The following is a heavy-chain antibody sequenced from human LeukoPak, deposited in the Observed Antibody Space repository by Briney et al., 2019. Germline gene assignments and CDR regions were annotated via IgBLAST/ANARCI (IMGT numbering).Heavy chain of an antibody. CDR2: ISSSSSSYI. J-gene: IGHJ6*02. Sequence: TGGSLRLSCAASGFTFSSYSMNWVRQAPGKGLEWVSSISSSSSSYIYYADSVKGRFTISRDNAKNSLYLQMNSLRAEDTAVYYCARGVVVAATPGVYYYYGMDVWGQGTTVTVSS. D-gene: IGHD2-15*01. V-gene: IGHV3-21*01. CDR1: GFTFSSYS. CDR3: ARGVVVAATPGVYYYYGMDV.